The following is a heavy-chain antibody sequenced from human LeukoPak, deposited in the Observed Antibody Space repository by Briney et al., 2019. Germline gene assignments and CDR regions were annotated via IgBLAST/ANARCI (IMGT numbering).Heavy chain of an antibody. V-gene: IGHV3-23*01. CDR2: ITDNAGLI. J-gene: IGHJ4*02. CDR3: AKDRTPDGYYSIDY. D-gene: IGHD3-22*01. Sequence: GGSLRLSCAASGFTFNTYAMNWVRQAPGKGLEWVSVITDNAGLIAYADSVRGRFTISRDNSKNMLYLQMNSLTAEDTAVYYCAKDRTPDGYYSIDYWGQGTPVTVSS. CDR1: GFTFNTYA.